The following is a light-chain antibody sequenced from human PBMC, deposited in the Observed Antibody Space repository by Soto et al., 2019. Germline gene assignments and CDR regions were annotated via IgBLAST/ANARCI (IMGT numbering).Light chain of an antibody. V-gene: IGKV3-15*01. Sequence: EVVMTQSPATLSVSPGERDTLSCRASETVATNLAWYQQKPGQAPRLLISGASTRAAGISDRFRGSGSGTEFTLTISSLRSEDSAIYYCQQYFEWPPMTFGQGTKVDIK. J-gene: IGKJ1*01. CDR1: ETVATN. CDR3: QQYFEWPPMT. CDR2: GAS.